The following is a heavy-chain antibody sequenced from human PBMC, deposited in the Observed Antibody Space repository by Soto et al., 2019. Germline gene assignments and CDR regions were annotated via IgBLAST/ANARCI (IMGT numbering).Heavy chain of an antibody. J-gene: IGHJ4*02. D-gene: IGHD4-17*01. CDR3: AKKPTVTTVY. CDR1: GFTFSSYA. V-gene: IGHV3-23*01. CDR2: ISGSGGST. Sequence: PGGSLRLSCAASGFTFSSYAMSWVRQAPGKGLEWVSAISGSGGSTYYADSVKGRFAISRDNSKNALYLQMNSLRAEDTAVYYCAKKPTVTTVYWGQGTLVTVSS.